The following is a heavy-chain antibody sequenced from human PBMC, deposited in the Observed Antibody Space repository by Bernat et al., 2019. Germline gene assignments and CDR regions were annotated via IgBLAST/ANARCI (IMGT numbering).Heavy chain of an antibody. J-gene: IGHJ4*02. CDR2: IYYSGST. Sequence: QVQLQESSPGLVKPSQTLSLTCTVSGGSISSGDYYWSWIRQPPGKGLEWIGYIYYSGSTYYNPSLKSRVTISVDTSKNQFSLKLSSVTAADTAVYYCARDGKGHCSGGSCYPLDYWGQGTLVTVSS. CDR1: GGSISSGDYY. V-gene: IGHV4-30-4*01. CDR3: ARDGKGHCSGGSCYPLDY. D-gene: IGHD2-15*01.